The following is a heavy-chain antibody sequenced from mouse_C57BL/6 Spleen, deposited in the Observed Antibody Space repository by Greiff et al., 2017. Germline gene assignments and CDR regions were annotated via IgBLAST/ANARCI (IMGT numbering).Heavy chain of an antibody. CDR2: ISDGGSYT. J-gene: IGHJ4*01. D-gene: IGHD2-1*01. CDR1: GFTFSSYA. V-gene: IGHV5-4*01. CDR3: ARDAYGNYDYAMDY. Sequence: EVKLVESGGGLVKPGGSLKLSCAASGFTFSSYAMSWVRQTPEKRLEWVATISDGGSYTYYPDNVKGRFTISRDNAKNNLYLQMSHLKSEDTAMYYCARDAYGNYDYAMDYWGQGTSVTVSS.